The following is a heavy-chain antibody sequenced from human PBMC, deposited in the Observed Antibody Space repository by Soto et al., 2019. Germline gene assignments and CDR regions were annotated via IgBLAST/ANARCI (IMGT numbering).Heavy chain of an antibody. Sequence: QVQLVESGGGGVQPGRSLRLSCAASGFTFSSYGIHWVRQAPGKGLEWVALISYDGPDKYYADSVKGRFTISRDNSKNTLYLQMSSLVPEDTAVYYGVKESDAQLWLEYYGMDFGGQGTTVTV. CDR3: VKESDAQLWLEYYGMDF. D-gene: IGHD5-18*01. CDR2: ISYDGPDK. CDR1: GFTFSSYG. V-gene: IGHV3-30*18. J-gene: IGHJ6*02.